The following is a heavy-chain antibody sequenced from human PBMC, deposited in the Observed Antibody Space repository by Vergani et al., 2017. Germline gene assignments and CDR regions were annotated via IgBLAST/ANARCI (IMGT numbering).Heavy chain of an antibody. D-gene: IGHD2-15*01. CDR1: GFPFGNAR. CDR3: TAGTGRSDFDY. J-gene: IGHJ4*02. Sequence: EVQLVESGGGLVKPGGPLGLFFPPSGFPFGNARFAWVRQAPGKGLEWVGRIKGKTDGGTRDFAAPVKGRFSISRDDSKTTVYLQMNSLRTEDTAVYFCTAGTGRSDFDYWGQGTLVTVSS. V-gene: IGHV3-15*01. CDR2: IKGKTDGGTR.